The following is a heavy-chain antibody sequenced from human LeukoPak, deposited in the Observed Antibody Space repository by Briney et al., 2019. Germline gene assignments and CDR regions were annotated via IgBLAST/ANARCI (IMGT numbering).Heavy chain of an antibody. D-gene: IGHD3-22*01. J-gene: IGHJ4*02. Sequence: SETLSLTCTVSGGSISSSSYYWGWIRQPPGKGLEWIGSIYFGGNTYSNPSLKSRVTISLDTSKNQFSLKLNSVTAADSAVYFCATGDFDTSGEGSYYFDYWGQGTLVTVSS. V-gene: IGHV4-39*07. CDR3: ATGDFDTSGEGSYYFDY. CDR1: GGSISSSSYY. CDR2: IYFGGNT.